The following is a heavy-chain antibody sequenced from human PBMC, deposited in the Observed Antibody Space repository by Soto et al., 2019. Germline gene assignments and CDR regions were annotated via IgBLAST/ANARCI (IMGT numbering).Heavy chain of an antibody. D-gene: IGHD3-22*01. J-gene: IGHJ4*02. CDR1: GFTFSSYS. CDR2: ISSSSSYI. Sequence: EVQLVESGGGLVKPGGSLRLSCAASGFTFSSYSMNWVRQAPGKGLEWVSSISSSSSYIYYADSVKGRFTISRDNAKNSLDLQMNSLRAEDTAVYYCAREVPDYYDSSGYADYWGQGTLVTVSS. CDR3: AREVPDYYDSSGYADY. V-gene: IGHV3-21*01.